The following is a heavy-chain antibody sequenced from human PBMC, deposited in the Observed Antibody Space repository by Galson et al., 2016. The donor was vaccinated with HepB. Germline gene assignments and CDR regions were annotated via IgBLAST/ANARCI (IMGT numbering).Heavy chain of an antibody. CDR1: GFTFGIYA. CDR3: AKEMGNDGGWYGEFDY. D-gene: IGHD6-19*01. Sequence: SLRLSCAASGFTFGIYAMNWVRQAPGKGLEWVSAISSSAGNTYYAASVKGRFTISRDNSKNTLYLQMKNLRAEDTAVDYCAKEMGNDGGWYGEFDYWGQGTLVTVSS. CDR2: ISSSAGNT. V-gene: IGHV3-23*01. J-gene: IGHJ4*02.